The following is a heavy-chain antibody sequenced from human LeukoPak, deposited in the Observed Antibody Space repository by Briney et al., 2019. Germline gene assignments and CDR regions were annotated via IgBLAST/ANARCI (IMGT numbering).Heavy chain of an antibody. CDR1: GGSISSSSYY. J-gene: IGHJ2*01. CDR3: ASQIYSAFDL. D-gene: IGHD6-13*01. V-gene: IGHV4-39*01. CDR2: IYYSGST. Sequence: PSETLSLTCTVSGGSISSSSYYWGWIRQPPGKGLEWIGSIYYSGSTYYNPSLKSRVTISVDTSKNQFSLKLSSVTAADTAVYYCASQIYSAFDLWGRGTLVTVSS.